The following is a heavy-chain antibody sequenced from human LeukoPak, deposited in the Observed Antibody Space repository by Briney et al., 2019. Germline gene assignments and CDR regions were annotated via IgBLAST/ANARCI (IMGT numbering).Heavy chain of an antibody. CDR3: ARVSWGADGLDV. CDR2: ISSSGGIT. Sequence: GGSLRLSCEASGFTFDSYAMNWVRQAPGQGLEWVSGISSSGGITKYADSVKGRFTLSRDNSKNTLYLQMNSLRAEDTAAYYCARVSWGADGLDVWGQGTTVTVSS. D-gene: IGHD3-16*01. J-gene: IGHJ6*02. CDR1: GFTFDSYA. V-gene: IGHV3-23*01.